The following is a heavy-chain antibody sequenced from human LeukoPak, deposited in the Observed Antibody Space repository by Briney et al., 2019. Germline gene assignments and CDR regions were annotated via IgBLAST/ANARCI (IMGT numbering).Heavy chain of an antibody. V-gene: IGHV2-26*01. J-gene: IGHJ6*02. CDR1: GFSIHNARMG. D-gene: IGHD2-8*01. Sequence: ESGPTLVNPTETLTLTCTVSGFSIHNARMGVSWIRQPPVKALEWLPHIFSHDEKSYSTSLKSRLTISKDTSKSQVILTMTNLGPVDTATYYCGRIRREVGLSRGVYGMDVWGQGTTVTVSS. CDR2: IFSHDEK. CDR3: GRIRREVGLSRGVYGMDV.